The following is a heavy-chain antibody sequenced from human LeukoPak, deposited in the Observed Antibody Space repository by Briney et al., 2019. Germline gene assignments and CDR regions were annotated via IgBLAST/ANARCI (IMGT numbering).Heavy chain of an antibody. Sequence: GGSLRLSCAASGFTFSSYAMSWVRQAPGKGLEWVSAISGSGGSTYYADSVKGRFTISRDNSKNTLYLQMNSLRAEDTAVYYCAKDHQVSGWFRGAFDIWGQGTMVTVSS. D-gene: IGHD6-19*01. CDR1: GFTFSSYA. J-gene: IGHJ3*02. V-gene: IGHV3-23*01. CDR2: ISGSGGST. CDR3: AKDHQVSGWFRGAFDI.